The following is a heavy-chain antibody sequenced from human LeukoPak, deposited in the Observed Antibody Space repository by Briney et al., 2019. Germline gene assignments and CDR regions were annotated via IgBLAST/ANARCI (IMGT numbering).Heavy chain of an antibody. CDR3: AKGTTPIAVAGYFDY. V-gene: IGHV3-23*01. CDR1: GFTFSSYW. D-gene: IGHD6-19*01. Sequence: GGSLRLSCAASGFTFSSYWMSWVRQAPGKGLEWVSAISGSGGSTYYADSVKGRFTISRDNSKNTLYLQMNSLRAEDTAVYYCAKGTTPIAVAGYFDYWGQGTLVTVSS. J-gene: IGHJ4*02. CDR2: ISGSGGST.